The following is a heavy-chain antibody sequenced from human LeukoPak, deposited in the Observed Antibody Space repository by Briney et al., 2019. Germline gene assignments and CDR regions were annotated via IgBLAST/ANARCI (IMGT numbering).Heavy chain of an antibody. V-gene: IGHV1-2*02. CDR1: GYTFTGYY. D-gene: IGHD6-19*01. CDR2: INPNSGGT. CDR3: AKDQEQWLFLLTPYYFDY. J-gene: IGHJ4*02. Sequence: GASVKVSCKASGYTFTGYYMHWVRQAPGQGLEWMGWINPNSGGTNYAQKFQGRVTMTRDTSISTAYMELSRLRSDDTAVYYCAKDQEQWLFLLTPYYFDYWGQGTLVTVSS.